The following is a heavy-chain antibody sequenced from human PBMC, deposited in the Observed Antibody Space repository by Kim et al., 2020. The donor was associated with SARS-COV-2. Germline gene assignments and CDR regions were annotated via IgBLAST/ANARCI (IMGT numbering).Heavy chain of an antibody. D-gene: IGHD3-22*01. Sequence: KYYADAVKGRFTISRDNSKHTLNLQLNSLRAENTAVYYCARGYYDSSGYYPWGQGTLVTVAS. J-gene: IGHJ4*02. V-gene: IGHV3-33*01. CDR2: K. CDR3: ARGYYDSSGYYP.